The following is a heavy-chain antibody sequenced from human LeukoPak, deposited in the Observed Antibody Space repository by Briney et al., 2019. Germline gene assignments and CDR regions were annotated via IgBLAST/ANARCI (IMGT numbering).Heavy chain of an antibody. V-gene: IGHV4-39*07. CDR2: IYYSGST. J-gene: IGHJ5*02. CDR1: GGSISSSSYY. D-gene: IGHD3-9*01. CDR3: ARHGVVNWLFRKEYNWFDP. Sequence: SETLSLTCTVSGGSISSSSYYWGWIRQPPGKGLEWIGSIYYSGSTYYNPSLKSRVTISVDTSKNQFSLKLSSVTAADTAVYYCARHGVVNWLFRKEYNWFDPWGQGTLVTVSS.